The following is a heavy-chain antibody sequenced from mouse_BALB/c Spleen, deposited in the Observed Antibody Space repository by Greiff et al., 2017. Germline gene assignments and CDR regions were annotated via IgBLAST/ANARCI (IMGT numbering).Heavy chain of an antibody. CDR3: ARDGNYSYYYAMDY. J-gene: IGHJ4*01. D-gene: IGHD2-1*01. V-gene: IGHV3-8*02. CDR2: ISYSGST. Sequence: EVKLVESGPSLVKPSQTLSLTCSVTGDSITSGYWNWIRKFPGNKLEYMGYISYSGSTYYNPSLKSRISITRDTSKNQYYLQLNSVTTEDTATYYCARDGNYSYYYAMDYWGQGTSVTVSA. CDR1: GDSITSGY.